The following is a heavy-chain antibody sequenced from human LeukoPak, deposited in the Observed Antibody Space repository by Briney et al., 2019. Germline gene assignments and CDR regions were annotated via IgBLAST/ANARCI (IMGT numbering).Heavy chain of an antibody. CDR1: GGSISSSSYY. V-gene: IGHV4-39*01. J-gene: IGHJ4*02. CDR3: ARLSLIVGGIDY. Sequence: SETLSLTCSVSGGSISSSSYYWGWIRQPPGKGVEWIGSVYYSGSTYYNLSLKSRLTISVDTSKNQFSLKLSSVTAADTAVYYCARLSLIVGGIDYWGQGTLVTVSS. CDR2: VYYSGST. D-gene: IGHD1-26*01.